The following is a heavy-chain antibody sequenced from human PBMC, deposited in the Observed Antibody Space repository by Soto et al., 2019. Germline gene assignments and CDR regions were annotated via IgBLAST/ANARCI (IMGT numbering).Heavy chain of an antibody. CDR3: ARDNSYYYDSSGYKNWFDP. V-gene: IGHV3-48*02. J-gene: IGHJ5*02. CDR2: ISSSSSTI. D-gene: IGHD3-22*01. Sequence: GGSLRLSCAASGFTFSSYSMNWVRQAPGKGLEWVSYISSSSSTIYYADSVKGRFTISRDNAKNSLYLQMNSLRDEDTAVYYCARDNSYYYDSSGYKNWFDPWGQGTLVTDSS. CDR1: GFTFSSYS.